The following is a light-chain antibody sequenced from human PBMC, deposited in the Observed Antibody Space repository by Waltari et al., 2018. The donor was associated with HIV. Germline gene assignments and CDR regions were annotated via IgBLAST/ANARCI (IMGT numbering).Light chain of an antibody. CDR2: DKN. CDR3: GTWDSSLSGYV. V-gene: IGLV1-51*01. CDR1: SSNIGSNF. Sequence: QSVLTQPPSVSAAPGQKVTISCSGRSSNIGSNFVSWYKYLPGTDPNLLIYDKNIRPYGIPDKCPGSKSASSANLRITGLQTGDEADWYCGTWDSSLSGYVFGTGTKVTGL. J-gene: IGLJ1*01.